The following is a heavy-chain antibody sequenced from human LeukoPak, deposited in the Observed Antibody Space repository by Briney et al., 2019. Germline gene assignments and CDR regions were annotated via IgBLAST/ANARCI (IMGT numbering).Heavy chain of an antibody. Sequence: PGRSLRLSCAASGFTFSSYDMHWVRQATGKGLEWVSAIGTAGDTYYPGSVKGRFTISRENAKNSLYLQMNSLRAGDTAVYYCARVRGIWFGEATDYGMDVWGQGTTVTVSS. CDR3: ARVRGIWFGEATDYGMDV. J-gene: IGHJ6*02. CDR1: GFTFSSYD. CDR2: IGTAGDT. V-gene: IGHV3-13*04. D-gene: IGHD3-10*01.